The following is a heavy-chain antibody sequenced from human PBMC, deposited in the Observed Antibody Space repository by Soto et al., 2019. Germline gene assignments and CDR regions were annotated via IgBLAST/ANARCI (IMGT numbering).Heavy chain of an antibody. CDR3: AKVGEWELLFDY. CDR2: ISGSGGST. Sequence: LRLSCAASGFTFSSYAMSWVRQAPGKGLEWVSAISGSGGSTYYADSVKGRFTISRDNSKNTLYLQMNSLRAEDTAVYYCAKVGEWELLFDYWGQGTLVTVSS. D-gene: IGHD1-26*01. J-gene: IGHJ4*02. CDR1: GFTFSSYA. V-gene: IGHV3-23*01.